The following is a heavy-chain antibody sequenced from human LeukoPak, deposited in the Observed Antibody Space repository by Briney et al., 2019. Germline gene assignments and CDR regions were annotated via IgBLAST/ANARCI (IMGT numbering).Heavy chain of an antibody. CDR2: IYHSGST. Sequence: PSETLSLTCTVSAYSISIGYYWGWIRPPPGKGLGWIGIIYHSGSTYYNPSLKSRVTISVDTSKNQFSLKLSSVTAADTAVYYCAREVLDAYNPYSDYGGQGTLVTVSA. CDR3: AREVLDAYNPYSDY. CDR1: AYSISIGYY. V-gene: IGHV4-38-2*02. J-gene: IGHJ4*02. D-gene: IGHD5-24*01.